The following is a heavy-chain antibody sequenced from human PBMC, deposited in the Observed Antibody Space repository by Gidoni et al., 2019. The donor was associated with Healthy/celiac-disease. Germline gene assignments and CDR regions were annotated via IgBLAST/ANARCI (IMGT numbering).Heavy chain of an antibody. CDR3: ARGYCSGGSCYSRIDAFDI. V-gene: IGHV3-21*01. D-gene: IGHD2-15*01. J-gene: IGHJ3*02. CDR1: GFTFSSYS. CDR2: IRSSSSYI. Sequence: EVQLVESGGGLVKPGGSLRLSCAASGFTFSSYSMNWVRQAPGKGLGWVSAIRSSSSYIYYADSVKGRFTISRDNAKNSLYLQMNSLRAEDTAVYYCARGYCSGGSCYSRIDAFDIWGQGTMVTVSS.